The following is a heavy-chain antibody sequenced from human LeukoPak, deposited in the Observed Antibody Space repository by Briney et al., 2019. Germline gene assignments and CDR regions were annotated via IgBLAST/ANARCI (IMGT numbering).Heavy chain of an antibody. CDR3: ARGLHEWLLSLLPDY. CDR2: ISYDGSNK. Sequence: GGSLRLSCAASGFTFSSYAMHWVRQAPGKGLEWVAVISYDGSNKYYADSVKGRFTISRDNSKNTLYLQMDSLRAEDTAVYYCARGLHEWLLSLLPDYWGQGTLVTVSS. V-gene: IGHV3-30*01. CDR1: GFTFSSYA. J-gene: IGHJ4*02. D-gene: IGHD3-3*01.